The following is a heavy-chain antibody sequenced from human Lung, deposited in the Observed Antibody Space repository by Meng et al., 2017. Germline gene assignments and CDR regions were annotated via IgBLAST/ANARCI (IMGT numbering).Heavy chain of an antibody. Sequence: QVQLVQSGAEGKEPGASLKVPCQPSGYPFTADYIHWVRQAPGQGLEWMGHIIPNSGDTLYAPKFRGRVSMTADTSIGTAYVELSGLRSDDTAIYYCVRDENISLGKLFGDYWGQGTLVTVFS. V-gene: IGHV1-2*06. CDR3: VRDENISLGKLFGDY. J-gene: IGHJ4*02. D-gene: IGHD2-21*01. CDR2: IIPNSGDT. CDR1: GYPFTADY.